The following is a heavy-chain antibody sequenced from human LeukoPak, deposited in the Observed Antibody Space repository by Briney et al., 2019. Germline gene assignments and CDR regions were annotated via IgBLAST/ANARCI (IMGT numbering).Heavy chain of an antibody. Sequence: GSLRLSCAASGFTFSDSAFHWVRQASGKGLEWVGRIRSKPNNYATAYTASVKGRFTISRDDSKNTAYLQMNSLNTEDTAMYYCTRHLIGATPFDYWGQGTLVSVSS. V-gene: IGHV3-73*01. CDR1: GFTFSDSA. D-gene: IGHD4/OR15-4a*01. J-gene: IGHJ4*02. CDR2: IRSKPNNYAT. CDR3: TRHLIGATPFDY.